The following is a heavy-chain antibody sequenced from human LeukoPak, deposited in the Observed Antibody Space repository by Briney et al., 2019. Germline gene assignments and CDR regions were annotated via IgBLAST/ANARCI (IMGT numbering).Heavy chain of an antibody. D-gene: IGHD3-22*01. CDR3: AKDPHYYDSSGYYSN. V-gene: IGHV3-23*01. CDR2: ISGSGGST. CDR1: GFTFSSYA. Sequence: GSLRLSCAASGFTFSSYAMSWVRQAPGKGLEWVSAISGSGGSTYYADSVKGRFTISRDNSKNTLYLQMNSLRAEDTAVYYCAKDPHYYDSSGYYSNWGQGTLVTVSS. J-gene: IGHJ4*02.